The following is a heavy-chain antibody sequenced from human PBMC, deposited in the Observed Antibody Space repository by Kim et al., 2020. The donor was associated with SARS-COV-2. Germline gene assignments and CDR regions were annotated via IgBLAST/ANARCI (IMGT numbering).Heavy chain of an antibody. CDR3: ATGYYYDSSGYYKGGFDP. D-gene: IGHD3-22*01. V-gene: IGHV1-3*01. CDR1: GYTFTSYA. J-gene: IGHJ5*02. CDR2: INAGNGNT. Sequence: ASVKVSCKASGYTFTSYAMHWVRQAPGQRLEWMGWINAGNGNTKYSQKFQGRVTITRDTSASTAYMELSSLRSEDTAVYYCATGYYYDSSGYYKGGFDPWGQGTLVTVSS.